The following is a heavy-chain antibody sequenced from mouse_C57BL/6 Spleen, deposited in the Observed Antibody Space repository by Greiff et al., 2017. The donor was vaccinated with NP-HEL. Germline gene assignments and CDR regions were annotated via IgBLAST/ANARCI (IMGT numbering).Heavy chain of an antibody. D-gene: IGHD1-1*02. Sequence: EVMLVESGGGLVQPGGSMKLSCVASGFTFSNYWMNWVRQSPEKGLEWVAQIRLKSDNYATHYAESVKGRFTISRADSKSSVYMQMNNVRAEDTGIYYCTGGWRHDWGQGTTLTVSS. CDR1: GFTFSNYW. J-gene: IGHJ2*01. V-gene: IGHV6-3*01. CDR3: TGGWRHD. CDR2: IRLKSDNYAT.